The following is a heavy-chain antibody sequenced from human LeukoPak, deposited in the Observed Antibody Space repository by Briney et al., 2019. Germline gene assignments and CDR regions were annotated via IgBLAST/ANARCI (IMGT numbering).Heavy chain of an antibody. CDR2: ISAYNGNT. CDR3: ARDPSYYDSSGYYHPHGAFDI. CDR1: GYTFTSYG. D-gene: IGHD3-22*01. Sequence: ASVKVSCKASGYTFTSYGISWARQAPGQGLEWMGWISAYNGNTNYAQKLQGRVTMTTDTSTSTAYMELRSLRSDDTAVYYCARDPSYYDSSGYYHPHGAFDIWGQGTMVTVSS. V-gene: IGHV1-18*01. J-gene: IGHJ3*02.